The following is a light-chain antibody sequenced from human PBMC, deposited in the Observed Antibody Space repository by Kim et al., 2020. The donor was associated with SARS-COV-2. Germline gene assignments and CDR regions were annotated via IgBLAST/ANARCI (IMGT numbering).Light chain of an antibody. V-gene: IGKV3-20*01. CDR3: QQYGSSPPYT. CDR2: GAS. CDR1: QSVSSSC. J-gene: IGKJ2*01. Sequence: EIVLTQSPGTLSLSPGERATLSCRASQSVSSSCLAWAQQKPGQAPRLLICGASSRATGIPDRFSGSGSGTGVTLTISRLEPEDGEVYYCQQYGSSPPYTFGQGTKLEIK.